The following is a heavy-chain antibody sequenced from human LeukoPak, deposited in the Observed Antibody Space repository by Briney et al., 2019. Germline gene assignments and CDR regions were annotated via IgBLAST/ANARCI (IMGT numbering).Heavy chain of an antibody. CDR1: GGSFSSGDYY. Sequence: SETLSLTCAVYGGSFSSGDYYWSWIRQPPGKGLEWIGYIYYSGSTYYNPSLKSRVTISVDTSKNQFSLKLSSVTAADTAVYYCARSFNWNYRRVELDYWGQGTLVTVSS. D-gene: IGHD1-7*01. V-gene: IGHV4-30-4*08. CDR3: ARSFNWNYRRVELDY. CDR2: IYYSGST. J-gene: IGHJ4*02.